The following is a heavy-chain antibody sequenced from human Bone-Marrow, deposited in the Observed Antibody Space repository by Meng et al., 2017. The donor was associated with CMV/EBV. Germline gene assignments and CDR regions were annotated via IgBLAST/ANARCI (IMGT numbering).Heavy chain of an antibody. V-gene: IGHV5-51*01. CDR3: ATSYDFWSASTKGAFDI. CDR1: GYSFTSYW. D-gene: IGHD3-3*01. CDR2: IYPGDSDT. Sequence: KVSCKGSGYSFTSYWIGWVRQMPGKGLEWMGIIYPGDSDTRYSPSFQGQVTISADKSISTAYLQWGSLKASDTAMYYCATSYDFWSASTKGAFDIWGQGTRVTV. J-gene: IGHJ3*02.